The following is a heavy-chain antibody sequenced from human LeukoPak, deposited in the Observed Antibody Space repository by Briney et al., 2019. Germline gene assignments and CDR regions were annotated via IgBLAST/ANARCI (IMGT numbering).Heavy chain of an antibody. CDR1: GGSFSGYY. Sequence: SETLSLTCAVYGGSFSGYYWSWIRQPPGKGLEWIGEINHSGSTNYNPSLKSRVTISVDTSKNQFSLKLSSVTAADTAVYYCARARITIFGVVIPRDYWGQGTLVTVSS. CDR3: ARARITIFGVVIPRDY. D-gene: IGHD3-3*01. CDR2: INHSGST. J-gene: IGHJ4*02. V-gene: IGHV4-34*01.